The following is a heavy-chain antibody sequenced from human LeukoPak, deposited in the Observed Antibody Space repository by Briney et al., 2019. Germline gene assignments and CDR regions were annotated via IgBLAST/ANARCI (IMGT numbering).Heavy chain of an antibody. CDR1: GGSISSSSYY. D-gene: IGHD6-19*01. CDR3: ARVDSSGWYGALDY. Sequence: PSETLSLTCTVSGGSISSSSYYWGWIRQPPGKGLEWIGSIYYSGSTYYNPSLKSRVTISVDTSKNQFSLKLSSVTAADTAVYYCARVDSSGWYGALDYWGQGTLVTVSS. CDR2: IYYSGST. V-gene: IGHV4-39*01. J-gene: IGHJ4*02.